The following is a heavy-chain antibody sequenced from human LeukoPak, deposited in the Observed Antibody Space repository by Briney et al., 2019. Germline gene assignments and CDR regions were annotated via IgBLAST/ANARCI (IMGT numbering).Heavy chain of an antibody. D-gene: IGHD1-26*01. Sequence: SETLPLTCTVSGGSISSHYWSWIRQPPGKGLEWIGYIYYSGSTNYNPSLKSRVTISVDTSKNQFSLKLSSVTAADTAVYYCARDVSGSFGYWGQGTLVTVSS. J-gene: IGHJ4*02. CDR1: GGSISSHY. CDR2: IYYSGST. V-gene: IGHV4-59*11. CDR3: ARDVSGSFGY.